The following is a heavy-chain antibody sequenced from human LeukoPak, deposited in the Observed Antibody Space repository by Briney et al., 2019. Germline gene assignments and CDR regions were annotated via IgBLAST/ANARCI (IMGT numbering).Heavy chain of an antibody. J-gene: IGHJ4*02. CDR3: AREGSYSSSWYYFDY. CDR1: GFTFSSYS. V-gene: IGHV3-21*01. CDR2: ISSSSSYI. Sequence: GGSLRLSCAASGFTFSSYSMNWVRQAPGKGLEWVSSISSSSSYIYYADSVKGRFTISRDNAKNSLYLQMNSLRAEDTAVYYCAREGSYSSSWYYFDYWGQGTLVTVSS. D-gene: IGHD6-13*01.